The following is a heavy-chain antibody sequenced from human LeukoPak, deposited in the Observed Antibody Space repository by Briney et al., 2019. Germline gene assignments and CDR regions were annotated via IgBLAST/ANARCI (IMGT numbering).Heavy chain of an antibody. CDR3: ARVVADSSGWETLDY. CDR2: INPSGVST. D-gene: IGHD6-19*01. V-gene: IGHV1-46*01. Sequence: ASVKVSCKASGYTFTGYYMHWVRQAPGQGLEWMGIINPSGVSTSNAQKFQGRVTMTRDTSTSTVYMELSSLRSEDTAVYYCARVVADSSGWETLDYWGQGTLVTVSS. CDR1: GYTFTGYY. J-gene: IGHJ4*02.